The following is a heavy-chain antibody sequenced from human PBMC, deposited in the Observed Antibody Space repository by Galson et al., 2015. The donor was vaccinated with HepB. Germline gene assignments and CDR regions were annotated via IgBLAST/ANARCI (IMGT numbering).Heavy chain of an antibody. CDR1: GIMFSTYG. V-gene: IGHV3-7*03. Sequence: SLRLSCAASGIMFSTYGMKWVRQAPGKGPEWVAVIKPDGSEKYYVDSVKGRFTISSDNAKNSMYLQMDSLRDDDTAVYHCAKDPNCDLGYWGQGALVTVSS. J-gene: IGHJ4*02. CDR2: IKPDGSEK. CDR3: AKDPNCDLGY. D-gene: IGHD2-2*03.